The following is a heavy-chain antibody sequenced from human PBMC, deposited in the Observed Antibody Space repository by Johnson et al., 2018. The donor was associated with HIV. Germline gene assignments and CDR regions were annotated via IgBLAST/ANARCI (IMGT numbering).Heavy chain of an antibody. V-gene: IGHV3-66*01. J-gene: IGHJ3*02. CDR2: LYSRDTP. CDR3: AKNFGKILAAGGLEVGDAFDI. D-gene: IGHD6-13*01. CDR1: GFTVINNY. Sequence: VQLVESGGGLVQPGGSLRLSCAVSGFTVINNYMTWVRQAPGKGLEWVSILYSRDTPYYADSVKGRFSIYTDSSKNTLYLQMNSLRDEDTAVYYCAKNFGKILAAGGLEVGDAFDIWGQGTMVTVSS.